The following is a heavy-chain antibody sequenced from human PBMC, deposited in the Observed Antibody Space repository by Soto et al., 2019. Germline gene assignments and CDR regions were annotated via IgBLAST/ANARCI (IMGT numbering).Heavy chain of an antibody. CDR3: AREDNHDYASVYFHY. J-gene: IGHJ4*02. Sequence: SETLSLTCTVSGGSISSYYWSWIRQPPGKGLEWIGYIYYSGSTNYNPSPKSRVTISVDTSKNQFSLKLSSVTAADTAVYYCAREDNHDYASVYFHYWGQGTLVTVSS. CDR2: IYYSGST. D-gene: IGHD4-17*01. CDR1: GGSISSYY. V-gene: IGHV4-59*01.